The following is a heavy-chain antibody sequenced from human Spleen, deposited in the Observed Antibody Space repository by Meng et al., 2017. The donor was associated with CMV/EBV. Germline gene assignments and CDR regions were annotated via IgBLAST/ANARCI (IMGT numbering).Heavy chain of an antibody. Sequence: TVSGGSISSGAYYWSWISQHPGKGLEWIGYIYYSGTTYYNSSLKSRVTISVDTSKNQFSLRLSSVTGADTAVYYCTRRVVGGNWFDPWGQGTLVTVSS. CDR1: GGSISSGAYY. D-gene: IGHD1-26*01. J-gene: IGHJ5*02. CDR2: IYYSGTT. V-gene: IGHV4-31*03. CDR3: TRRVVGGNWFDP.